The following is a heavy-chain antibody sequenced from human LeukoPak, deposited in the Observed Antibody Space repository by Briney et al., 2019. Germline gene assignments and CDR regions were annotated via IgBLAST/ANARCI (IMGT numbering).Heavy chain of an antibody. CDR3: AREALGVATFYFDY. J-gene: IGHJ4*02. Sequence: ASVKVSCKASGYTSTRYAMHWVRQAPGQRLEWMGWINAGNGNTKYSQKFQGRVTITRDTSASTAYMELSSLRSEDTAVYYCAREALGVATFYFDYWGQGTLVTVSS. CDR2: INAGNGNT. CDR1: GYTSTRYA. V-gene: IGHV1-3*01. D-gene: IGHD5-12*01.